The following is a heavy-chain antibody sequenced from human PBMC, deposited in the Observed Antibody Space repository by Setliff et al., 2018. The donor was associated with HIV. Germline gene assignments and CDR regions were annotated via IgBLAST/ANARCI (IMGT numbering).Heavy chain of an antibody. V-gene: IGHV1-2*02. CDR2: INPNSGGT. J-gene: IGHJ3*02. D-gene: IGHD6-13*01. CDR1: GDAFTDYY. CDR3: ARDPGYKSSWYGAFDI. Sequence: ASVKVSCKASGDAFTDYYIHWVRQASGQGLEWMGWINPNSGGTNYAQKFQGRVTMTRDTSISTAFMDLSRLRSDDTAVYYCARDPGYKSSWYGAFDIWGQGTMVTVSS.